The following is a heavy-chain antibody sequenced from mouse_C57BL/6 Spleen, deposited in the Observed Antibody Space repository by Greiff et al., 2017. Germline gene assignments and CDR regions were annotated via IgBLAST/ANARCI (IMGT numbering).Heavy chain of an antibody. J-gene: IGHJ3*01. Sequence: QVQLQQSGAELARPGASVTLSCKASGYTFTSYGISWVKQRTGQGLEWIGEIYPRSGNTYYNEKFKGKATLTADKSSSTAYMGLRSLTSEDSAVNFCARSDSSGCPDAYWGQEALGTVSA. CDR2: IYPRSGNT. D-gene: IGHD3-2*02. CDR3: ARSDSSGCPDAY. V-gene: IGHV1-81*01. CDR1: GYTFTSYG.